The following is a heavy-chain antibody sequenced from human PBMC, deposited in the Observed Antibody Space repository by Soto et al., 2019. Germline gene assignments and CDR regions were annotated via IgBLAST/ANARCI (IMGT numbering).Heavy chain of an antibody. CDR1: GGTFSSYA. J-gene: IGHJ6*02. V-gene: IGHV1-69*13. CDR2: IIPIFGTA. D-gene: IGHD3-10*01. Sequence: ASVKVSCKASGGTFSSYAISWVRQAPGQGLEWMGGIIPIFGTANYAQKFQGRVTITADESTGTAYMELSSLRSEDTAVYYCASRVRGTMVRGVIAHYYYYGMDVWGQGTTVTVSS. CDR3: ASRVRGTMVRGVIAHYYYYGMDV.